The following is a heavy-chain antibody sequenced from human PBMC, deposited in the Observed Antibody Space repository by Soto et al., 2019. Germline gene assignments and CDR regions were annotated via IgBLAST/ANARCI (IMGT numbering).Heavy chain of an antibody. CDR3: ARAGQYYDSSGYAN. V-gene: IGHV1-18*01. CDR1: GYSFDTSG. J-gene: IGHJ4*02. Sequence: QVKLVQSGTEVKKPGASVKVSCKASGYSFDTSGISWVRQAPGQGLEWMGWISAYKGNTNYEQKLQDRVTMTTDTSTNTAYLELRSLRSDDTAVYYCARAGQYYDSSGYANWGQGTLVTVSS. D-gene: IGHD3-22*01. CDR2: ISAYKGNT.